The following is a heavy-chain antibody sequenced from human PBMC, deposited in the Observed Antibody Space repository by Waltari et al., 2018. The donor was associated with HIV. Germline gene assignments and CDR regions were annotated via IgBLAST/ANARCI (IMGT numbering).Heavy chain of an antibody. D-gene: IGHD3-22*01. J-gene: IGHJ4*02. V-gene: IGHV3-53*02. CDR2: IYSGGST. CDR3: ASSPSSGTRNDY. Sequence: EVQLVETGGGLIQPGGSLRLSCAASGFTVSRNYISWVRQAPGKGLEWVSVIYSGGSTYYADSVKGRFTISRDNSKNTLYLQMNSLRAEDTAVYYCASSPSSGTRNDYWGQGTLVTVSS. CDR1: GFTVSRNY.